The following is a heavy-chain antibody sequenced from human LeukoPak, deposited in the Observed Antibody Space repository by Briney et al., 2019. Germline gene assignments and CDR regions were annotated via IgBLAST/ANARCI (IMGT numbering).Heavy chain of an antibody. Sequence: SETLSLTCAVYGESLNIYYWSWIRQPPGKGLEWIGEINHSGRTNYNPSLKSRVTISVDTSKNQFSLKLTSVTAADTAMYYCASSLRAVDWQFDYWGQGTLVTVSS. CDR2: INHSGRT. D-gene: IGHD3-9*01. V-gene: IGHV4-34*01. CDR3: ASSLRAVDWQFDY. CDR1: GESLNIYY. J-gene: IGHJ4*02.